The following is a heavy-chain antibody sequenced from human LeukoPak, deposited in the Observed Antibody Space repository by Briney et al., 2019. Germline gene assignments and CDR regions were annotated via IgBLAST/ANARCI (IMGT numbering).Heavy chain of an antibody. CDR1: GYTFTSYG. Sequence: ASVKVSCKASGYTFTSYGISWVRQAPGQGLEWMGWISAYNGNTNYAQKFQGRVTMTRDMSTSTVYMELSSLRSEDTAVYYCARVRVAGTRTFDYWGQGTLVTVSS. D-gene: IGHD6-19*01. CDR3: ARVRVAGTRTFDY. J-gene: IGHJ4*02. V-gene: IGHV1-18*01. CDR2: ISAYNGNT.